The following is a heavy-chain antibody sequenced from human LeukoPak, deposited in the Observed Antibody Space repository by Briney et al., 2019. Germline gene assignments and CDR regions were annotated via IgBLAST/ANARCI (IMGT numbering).Heavy chain of an antibody. Sequence: PGGSLRLSCAASGFTFSSYWMHWVRQAPGKGLVWVSRINSDGSSTSYADSVKGRFTISRDNAKNTLYLQMNSLRAEDTAVYYCARSVVPRGGYSYGEHYYYYYMDVWGKGTTVTISS. J-gene: IGHJ6*03. V-gene: IGHV3-74*01. CDR1: GFTFSSYW. D-gene: IGHD5-18*01. CDR3: ARSVVPRGGYSYGEHYYYYYMDV. CDR2: INSDGSST.